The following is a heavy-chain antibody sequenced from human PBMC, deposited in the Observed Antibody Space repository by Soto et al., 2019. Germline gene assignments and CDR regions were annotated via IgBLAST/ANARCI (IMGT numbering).Heavy chain of an antibody. D-gene: IGHD5-18*01. CDR2: ISAYNGNT. CDR1: GYIFTSYG. V-gene: IGHV1-18*01. J-gene: IGHJ4*02. CDR3: ARDLVDSYGPQLDY. Sequence: ASVKVSCKASGYIFTSYGISWVRQAPGQGLEWMGWISAYNGNTNYAQKPQGRVTMTTDTYTSTAYMELRSLRSDDTAVYYCARDLVDSYGPQLDYWGQGTLVTVSS.